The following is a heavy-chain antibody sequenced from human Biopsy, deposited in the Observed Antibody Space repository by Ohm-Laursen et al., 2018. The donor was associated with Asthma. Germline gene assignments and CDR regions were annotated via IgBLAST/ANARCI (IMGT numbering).Heavy chain of an antibody. J-gene: IGHJ4*02. D-gene: IGHD6-19*01. CDR1: GGTFSNFA. CDR3: ARCQVGYSSGWSLLLKKIYYSGMDG. Sequence: SVKVSCKAPGGTFSNFAISWVRQAPGQGLEWLGGIMTVFGTTDYAQKFQGRVTITADESTSTAYMEVTSLRSEDTAIYYCARCQVGYSSGWSLLLKKIYYSGMDGWGQGTLVTVSS. CDR2: IMTVFGTT. V-gene: IGHV1-69*13.